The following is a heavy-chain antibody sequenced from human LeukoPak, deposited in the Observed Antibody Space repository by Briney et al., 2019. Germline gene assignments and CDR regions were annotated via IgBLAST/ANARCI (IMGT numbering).Heavy chain of an antibody. CDR3: AKDRRYDSSGYDMGGYFQH. J-gene: IGHJ1*01. CDR2: ISSSSYI. Sequence: GGSLRLSCAASGFTFSSYSMNWVRQAPGKGLEGVSSISSSSYIYYADSVKGRFTISRDNAKNSLYLQMNSLRAEDTALYYCAKDRRYDSSGYDMGGYFQHWGQGTPVTVSS. D-gene: IGHD3-22*01. CDR1: GFTFSSYS. V-gene: IGHV3-21*04.